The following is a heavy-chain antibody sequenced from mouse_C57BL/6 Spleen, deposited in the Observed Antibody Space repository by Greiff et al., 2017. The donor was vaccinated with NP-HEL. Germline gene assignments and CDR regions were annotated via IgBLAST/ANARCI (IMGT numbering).Heavy chain of an antibody. CDR2: IDPKSGGP. D-gene: IGHD1-1*01. Sequence: QVPLQQSGAELVRPGASVTLSCKASGYSFTDFEMHWVKQTHVHGLEWIGVIDPKSGGPAYNQQFKGKAILTADKSSSTAYMELRSLASEDSAVYYCTYGSSYEYYAMDYWGKGTSVTVS. J-gene: IGHJ4*01. V-gene: IGHV1-15*01. CDR3: TYGSSYEYYAMDY. CDR1: GYSFTDFE.